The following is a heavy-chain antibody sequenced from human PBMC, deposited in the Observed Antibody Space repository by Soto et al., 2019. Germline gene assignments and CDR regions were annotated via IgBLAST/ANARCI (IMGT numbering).Heavy chain of an antibody. CDR1: GFTFSSFV. D-gene: IGHD1-20*01. V-gene: IGHV3-23*01. J-gene: IGHJ3*01. CDR3: VRRAITATTKWGAFDV. CDR2: ISPGADVS. Sequence: EVQLLESGGGLVKPGGSLRLSCAASGFTFSSFVMNWVRQAPGKGLEWVSIISPGADVSHYTDSVKGRFTISRDNSRRTLHLQMDSLRVEDAAVYFCVRRAITATTKWGAFDVWGQGTAVTVSS.